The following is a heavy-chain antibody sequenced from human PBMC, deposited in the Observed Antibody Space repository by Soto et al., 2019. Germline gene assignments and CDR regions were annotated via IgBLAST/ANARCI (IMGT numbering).Heavy chain of an antibody. CDR2: TYYRSKWYN. V-gene: IGHV6-1*01. J-gene: IGHJ3*02. D-gene: IGHD6-13*01. CDR3: ARAYQGSSWYRGAFDI. CDR1: GDSVSSNSAA. Sequence: SQTLSLTCAISGDSVSSNSAAWNWIRQSPSRDLEWLGRTYYRSKWYNVYAVSVKSRITINPDTSKNQFSLQLNSVTPEDTAVYYCARAYQGSSWYRGAFDIWGQGTMVTVSS.